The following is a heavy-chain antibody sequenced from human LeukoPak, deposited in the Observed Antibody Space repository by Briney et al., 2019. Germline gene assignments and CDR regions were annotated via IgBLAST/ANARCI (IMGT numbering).Heavy chain of an antibody. Sequence: GGSLRLSCTASGFTFGDYAMSWVRQAPGKGLEWVGFIRSKAYGGTTEYAAPVKGRFTISRDDSKSIAYLQMNSLKTEDTAVYYCTRERDGLDYWGQGTLVTVSS. J-gene: IGHJ4*02. D-gene: IGHD5-24*01. V-gene: IGHV3-49*04. CDR1: GFTFGDYA. CDR3: TRERDGLDY. CDR2: IRSKAYGGTT.